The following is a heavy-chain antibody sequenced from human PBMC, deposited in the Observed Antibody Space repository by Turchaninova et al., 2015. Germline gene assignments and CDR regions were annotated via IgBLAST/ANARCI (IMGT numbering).Heavy chain of an antibody. Sequence: QVQLVQSGAEVKKPGASVKVSCKASGYSGYHIHWVRQAPGQGLEWMGIMFASGDRRGSGQRFGGRVAMTGDTATGAVYIELGGLTSADTAVYYCAAERPAAGCFDTWGQGTLVTVSS. CDR1: GYSGYH. CDR3: AAERPAAGCFDT. D-gene: IGHD6-13*01. CDR2: MFASGDRR. V-gene: IGHV1-46*01. J-gene: IGHJ5*02.